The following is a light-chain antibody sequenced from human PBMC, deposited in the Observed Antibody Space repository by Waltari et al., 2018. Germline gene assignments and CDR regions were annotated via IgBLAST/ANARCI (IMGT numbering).Light chain of an antibody. CDR1: RAISRW. V-gene: IGKV1-12*01. J-gene: IGKJ4*01. CDR3: QQGNDFPLT. CDR2: DAS. Sequence: DIQMTQSPSSVSASVGDRVTITCRASRAISRWLAWYQQKQGKAPKFLIYDASTLQSGVPSRFSGSGSGREFTLTITSLQPEDFSTYYCQQGNDFPLTFGGGTKVELK.